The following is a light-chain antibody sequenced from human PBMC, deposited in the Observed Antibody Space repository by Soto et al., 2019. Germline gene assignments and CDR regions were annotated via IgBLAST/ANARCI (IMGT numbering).Light chain of an antibody. Sequence: QSVLTQPPSVYGAPGQRVTISCTGSSSNFGAGYEVHWYKQLPGAAPTLVIFNNLNRPSGVPERFSGSKSGTSASLVISGLQVEDEADYYCQSFDSSLRVYVFGSGTKLTV. J-gene: IGLJ1*01. CDR2: NNL. CDR3: QSFDSSLRVYV. V-gene: IGLV1-40*01. CDR1: SSNFGAGYE.